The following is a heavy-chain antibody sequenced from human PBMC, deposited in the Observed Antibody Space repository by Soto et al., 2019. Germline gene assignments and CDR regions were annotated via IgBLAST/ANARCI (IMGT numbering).Heavy chain of an antibody. Sequence: VQLVESGGGLVQPGGSLRLSCAASGFTFSTYWTHWVRLAPGKGLVWVSRINSDGSSTSYVDSVKGRFTISRDNAKNTLYLQMNSLRPEDTAVYYCASSTVYYYGMDVWGQGTTVTVSS. D-gene: IGHD2-2*01. V-gene: IGHV3-74*01. CDR2: INSDGSST. CDR1: GFTFSTYW. CDR3: ASSTVYYYGMDV. J-gene: IGHJ6*02.